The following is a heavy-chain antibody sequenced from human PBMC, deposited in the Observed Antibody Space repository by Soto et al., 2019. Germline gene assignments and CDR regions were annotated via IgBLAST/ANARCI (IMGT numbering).Heavy chain of an antibody. CDR2: MNAKSGDT. V-gene: IGHV1-8*01. D-gene: IGHD3-16*01. CDR1: GYAFSDFD. Sequence: SVKVSCKASGYAFSDFDINWLRQASGQGPEWMGWMNAKSGDTFFAQRFQGKFNMTWDTSLSTAYMEVGSLTSDDTAMYYCARGNPFNYAGFDVWGQGTTVTV. CDR3: ARGNPFNYAGFDV. J-gene: IGHJ6*02.